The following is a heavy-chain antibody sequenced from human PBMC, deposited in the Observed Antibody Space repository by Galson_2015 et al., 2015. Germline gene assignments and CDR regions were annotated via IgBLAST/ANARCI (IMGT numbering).Heavy chain of an antibody. D-gene: IGHD6-13*01. Sequence: SAKVSCKASGYTFTSYAMHWVRQAPGQRLEWMGWINAGNGNTKYSQKFQGRVTITRDTSASTAYMELSSLRSEDTAVYYCARGGGIADFQHWGQGTLVTVSS. CDR1: GYTFTSYA. CDR3: ARGGGIADFQH. CDR2: INAGNGNT. V-gene: IGHV1-3*01. J-gene: IGHJ1*01.